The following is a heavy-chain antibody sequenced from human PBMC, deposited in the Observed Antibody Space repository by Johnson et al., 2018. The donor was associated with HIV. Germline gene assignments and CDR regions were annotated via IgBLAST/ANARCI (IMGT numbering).Heavy chain of an antibody. CDR1: GFTFSSYA. Sequence: QVQLVESGGGVVQPGRSLRLSCAASGFTFSSYAMHWVRQAPGKGLEWVAVISYDGSNKYYADSVKGRFTISRDNSKNTLYLQMNSLRAEDTAVYHCARGDGSGSTGAFDIWGQGTMVTVSS. D-gene: IGHD3-10*01. CDR3: ARGDGSGSTGAFDI. J-gene: IGHJ3*02. CDR2: ISYDGSNK. V-gene: IGHV3-30*04.